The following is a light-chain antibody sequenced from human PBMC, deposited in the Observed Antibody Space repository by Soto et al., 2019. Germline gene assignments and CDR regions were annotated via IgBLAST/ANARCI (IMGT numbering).Light chain of an antibody. J-gene: IGLJ1*01. V-gene: IGLV2-14*01. CDR1: SSDVGDYIC. CDR2: EVS. CDR3: TSYTSSTTLYV. Sequence: QSVLTQPASVSGSPEQSIFISFTVPSSDVGDYICVSWFQQHPGKAPKLMIYEVSNLPSGVSNGFSCSKSANTASLTISVLQAEDEADYYCTSYTSSTTLYVFGTGTKVTV.